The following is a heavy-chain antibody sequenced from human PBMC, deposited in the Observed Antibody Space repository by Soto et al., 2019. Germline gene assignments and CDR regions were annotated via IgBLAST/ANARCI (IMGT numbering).Heavy chain of an antibody. CDR3: ARVERGTATTVVDAFDI. CDR1: GGSVNSGNYY. D-gene: IGHD1-1*01. J-gene: IGHJ3*02. V-gene: IGHV4-34*01. Sequence: QVQLQQWGAGLLKPSETLSLTCAVYGGSVNSGNYYWSWIRQPPGKGLEWIWEMSHSGGTHFNPSLKSRVTISVDTSKNQFSLKISSVTAADTALYYCARVERGTATTVVDAFDIWGPGTLVTVSS. CDR2: MSHSGGT.